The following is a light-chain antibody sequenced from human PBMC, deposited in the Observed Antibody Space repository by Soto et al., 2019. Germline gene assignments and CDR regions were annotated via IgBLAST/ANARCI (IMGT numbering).Light chain of an antibody. CDR2: AAS. CDR3: QQSYSTPWT. Sequence: IQLTQSPSSLSASVGDRVTITCRASQSISSYLNWYQQKPGKAPKXLIYAASSLQSGVPSRFSGSGSGTDFTLTISSLQPEDFATYYCQQSYSTPWTFGQGTKVDIK. J-gene: IGKJ1*01. CDR1: QSISSY. V-gene: IGKV1-39*01.